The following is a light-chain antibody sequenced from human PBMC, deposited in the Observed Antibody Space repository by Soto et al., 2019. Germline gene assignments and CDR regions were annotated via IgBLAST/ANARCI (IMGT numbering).Light chain of an antibody. CDR3: QKYNSAPPT. CDR2: AAS. V-gene: IGKV1-27*01. J-gene: IGKJ1*01. Sequence: DIQMTQSPSSLSTSVGDRVTITCRASQAISIYLAWYQQKPGKVPKLLIYAASTLQSGVPSRFSGSGSGTDFTLTISSLQPGDVATYYCQKYNSAPPTFGQGTKVEIK. CDR1: QAISIY.